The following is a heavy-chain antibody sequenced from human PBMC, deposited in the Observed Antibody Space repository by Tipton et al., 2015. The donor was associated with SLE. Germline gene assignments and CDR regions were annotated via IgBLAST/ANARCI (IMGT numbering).Heavy chain of an antibody. V-gene: IGHV3-30-3*01. D-gene: IGHD1-26*01. CDR3: ARGRGGAFDY. CDR1: GFTFSSYA. Sequence: SLRLSCAASGFTFSSYAMHWVRQAPGKGLEWVAVISYDGSNKYYADSVKGRFTISRDNSKNTLYLQMNSLRAEDTAVYYCARGRGGAFDYWGQGTLVTVSS. J-gene: IGHJ4*02. CDR2: ISYDGSNK.